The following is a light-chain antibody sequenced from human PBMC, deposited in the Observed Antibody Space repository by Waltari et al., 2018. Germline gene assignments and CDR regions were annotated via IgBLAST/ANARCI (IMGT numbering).Light chain of an antibody. CDR2: VTS. CDR1: KSVGNN. V-gene: IGKV3D-15*01. Sequence: ETIMKQSPAILSVSPGETATLSCRASKSVGNNVAWFQQTPGKAPRLLIYVTSSRSTNIPGRFFGAGAWTDFTLTISGLQSEDFGVYYCQQYNEWPYTFGQGTKVDLK. CDR3: QQYNEWPYT. J-gene: IGKJ2*01.